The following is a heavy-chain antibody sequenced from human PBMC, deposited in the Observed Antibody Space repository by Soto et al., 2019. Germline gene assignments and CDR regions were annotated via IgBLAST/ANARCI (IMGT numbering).Heavy chain of an antibody. CDR2: IWYDGSNK. CDR3: ARAWQNHAFDI. D-gene: IGHD5-12*01. J-gene: IGHJ3*02. V-gene: IGHV3-33*01. CDR1: GFTFSSYG. Sequence: QVQLVESGGGVVQPGRSLRLSCAASGFTFSSYGMHWVRQAPGKGLEWVAVIWYDGSNKYYADSVKGRFTISRDNSKNTLYLQMNSLRAEDTAVYYCARAWQNHAFDIWGQGTMVTVSS.